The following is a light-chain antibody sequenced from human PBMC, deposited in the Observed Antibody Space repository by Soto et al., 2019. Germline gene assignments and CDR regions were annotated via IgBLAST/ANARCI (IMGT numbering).Light chain of an antibody. CDR3: QQAASFPIT. CDR1: QCIKNC. V-gene: IGKV1-12*01. CDR2: TGS. Sequence: DIQMTQSPSYVSASVGDRVTIPCRASQCIKNCLAWYQQKPGQAPNLLIYTGSSWQTGVPSRFSGSGSGTDFTLTINSLQPEDFATYYCQQAASFPITFGQGTRLEIK. J-gene: IGKJ5*01.